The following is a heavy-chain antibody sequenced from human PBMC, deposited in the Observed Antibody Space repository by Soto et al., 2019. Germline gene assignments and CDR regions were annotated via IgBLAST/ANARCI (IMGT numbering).Heavy chain of an antibody. V-gene: IGHV3-33*01. CDR1: GFTFSSYG. CDR3: ARDRVTMVRGVIKDYGMDV. Sequence: GGSLRLSCAASGFTFSSYGMHWVRQAPGKGLEWVAVIWYDGSNKYYADSVKGRFTISRDNSKNTLYLQMNSLRAEDTAMYYCARDRVTMVRGVIKDYGMDVWGQGTTVTVSS. J-gene: IGHJ6*02. CDR2: IWYDGSNK. D-gene: IGHD3-10*01.